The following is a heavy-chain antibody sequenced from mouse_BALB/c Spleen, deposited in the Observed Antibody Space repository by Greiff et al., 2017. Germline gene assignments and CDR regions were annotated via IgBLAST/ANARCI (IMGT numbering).Heavy chain of an antibody. CDR1: GYTFTDYY. V-gene: IGHV1-77*01. CDR3: ARNWDYAMDY. CDR2: IYPGSGNT. D-gene: IGHD4-1*01. Sequence: VKLVESGAELARPGASVKLSCKASGYTFTDYYINWVKQRTGQGLEWIGEIYPGSGNTYYNEKFKGKATLTADKSSSTAYMQLSSLTSEDSAVYFCARNWDYAMDYWGQGTSVTVSS. J-gene: IGHJ4*01.